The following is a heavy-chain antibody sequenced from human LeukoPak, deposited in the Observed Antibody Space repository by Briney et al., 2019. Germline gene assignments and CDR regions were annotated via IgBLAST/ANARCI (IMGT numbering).Heavy chain of an antibody. D-gene: IGHD2-2*01. CDR3: ASRYCSSTSCYHNWFDP. Sequence: VASVKVSCKASGGTFSSYAISWMRQAPGQGLEWMGGIIPIFGTANYAQKFQGRVTITTDESTSTAYMELSSLRSEDTAVYYCASRYCSSTSCYHNWFDPWGQGTLVTVSS. CDR2: IIPIFGTA. J-gene: IGHJ5*02. V-gene: IGHV1-69*05. CDR1: GGTFSSYA.